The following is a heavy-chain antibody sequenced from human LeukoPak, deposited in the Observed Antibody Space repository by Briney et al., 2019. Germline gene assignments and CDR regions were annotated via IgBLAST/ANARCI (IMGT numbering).Heavy chain of an antibody. CDR1: GFTFGSYG. CDR3: AKDGDYGGNYGMDV. J-gene: IGHJ6*02. CDR2: ISYDGSNK. Sequence: PGRSLRLSCAASGFTFGSYGMHWVRQAPGKGLEWVAVISYDGSNKYYADSVKGRFTISRDNSKNTLYLQMNSLRAEDTAVYYCAKDGDYGGNYGMDVWGQGTTVTVSS. D-gene: IGHD4-23*01. V-gene: IGHV3-30*18.